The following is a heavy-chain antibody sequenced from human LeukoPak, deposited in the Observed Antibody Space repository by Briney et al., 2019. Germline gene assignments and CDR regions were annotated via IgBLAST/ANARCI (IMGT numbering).Heavy chain of an antibody. CDR1: GGSISSGDYY. J-gene: IGHJ4*02. CDR2: IFYSGSS. V-gene: IGHV4-39*02. D-gene: IGHD1-26*01. Sequence: SETLSLTCTVSGGSISSGDYYWSWIRHPPWKGLEWIGSIFYSGSSYYNPSLKSRVTISVDTSKNHFSLKLTSVTAADTAVYYCARDSGSYSFDCWGQGTLVTVSS. CDR3: ARDSGSYSFDC.